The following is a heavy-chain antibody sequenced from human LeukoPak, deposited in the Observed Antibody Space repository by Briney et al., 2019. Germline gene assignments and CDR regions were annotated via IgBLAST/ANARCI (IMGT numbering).Heavy chain of an antibody. D-gene: IGHD3-10*01. CDR3: ARVGTMVRGVSTGFYY. CDR2: IIPILGIA. CDR1: GGTFSSYA. V-gene: IGHV1-69*04. J-gene: IGHJ4*02. Sequence: ASVKVSCKASGGTFSSYAISWVRQAPGQGLEWMGRIIPILGIANYAQKFQGRVTITADKSTSTAYMELSSLRSEDTAVYYCARVGTMVRGVSTGFYYWGQGTLVTVSS.